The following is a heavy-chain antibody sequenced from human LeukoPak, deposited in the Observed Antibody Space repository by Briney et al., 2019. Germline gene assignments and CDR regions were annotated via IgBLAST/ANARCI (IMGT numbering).Heavy chain of an antibody. J-gene: IGHJ4*02. Sequence: GGSLRLSCAASGFIFSSYAMSWVRQAPGKGLEWVSAITGSGGSTYYEDSVKGRFTISRDNSKNTLYLQMNSLRAEDTAVYHCAISRDSSGYYYSWGQGTLVTVSS. CDR3: AISRDSSGYYYS. CDR2: ITGSGGST. D-gene: IGHD3-22*01. V-gene: IGHV3-23*01. CDR1: GFIFSSYA.